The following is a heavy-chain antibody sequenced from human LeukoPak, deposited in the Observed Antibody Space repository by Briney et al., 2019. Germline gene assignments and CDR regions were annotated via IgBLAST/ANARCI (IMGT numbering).Heavy chain of an antibody. CDR3: ARMGLTYNWLDP. D-gene: IGHD4/OR15-4a*01. Sequence: SETLSLTCTVPGGSISSSSYYWGWIRQPPGKGLEWIGSMYYSGSTYYNPSLKSRVTISVDTSKNQFSLKLSSVTAADTAVYYCARMGLTYNWLDPWGQGTLVTVSS. J-gene: IGHJ5*02. CDR2: MYYSGST. CDR1: GGSISSSSYY. V-gene: IGHV4-39*01.